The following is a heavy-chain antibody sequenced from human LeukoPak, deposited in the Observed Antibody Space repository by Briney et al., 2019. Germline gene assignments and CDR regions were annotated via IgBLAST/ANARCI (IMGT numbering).Heavy chain of an antibody. J-gene: IGHJ5*02. Sequence: PSETLSLTCAVYGGSFRGYYWSWIRQPPGKGLEWIGEINHSGSTNYNPSLKSRVTISVDTSKNQFSLKLSSVTAADTAVYYCARGGLRYFDWLYNWFDPWGQGTLVTVSS. CDR2: INHSGST. V-gene: IGHV4-34*01. CDR1: GGSFRGYY. CDR3: ARGGLRYFDWLYNWFDP. D-gene: IGHD3-9*01.